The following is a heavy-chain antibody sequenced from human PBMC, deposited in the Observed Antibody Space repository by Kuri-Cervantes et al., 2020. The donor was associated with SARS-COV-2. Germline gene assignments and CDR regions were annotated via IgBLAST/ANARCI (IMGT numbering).Heavy chain of an antibody. CDR1: GFTFSSYG. V-gene: IGHV3-33*06. CDR2: IWYDGSNK. CDR3: AKDPRGPYGMDV. J-gene: IGHJ6*02. Sequence: GESLKISCAASGFTFSSYGMHWVRQAPGKGLEWVAVIWYDGSNKYYADSVKGRFTISRDNSKNTLYLQMNSLRAEDTAVYYCAKDPRGPYGMDVWGQGTTVTVSS.